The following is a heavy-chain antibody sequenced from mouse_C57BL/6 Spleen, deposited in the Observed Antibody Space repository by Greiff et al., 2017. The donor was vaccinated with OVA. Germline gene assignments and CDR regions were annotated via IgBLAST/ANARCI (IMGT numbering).Heavy chain of an antibody. CDR1: GYTFTSYW. D-gene: IGHD1-1*01. CDR3: ASITTVVAPAY. CDR2: IYPGSGST. J-gene: IGHJ3*01. V-gene: IGHV1-55*01. Sequence: VQLQQSGAELVKPGASVKMSCKASGYTFTSYWITWVKQRPGQGLEWIGDIYPGSGSTNYNEKFKSKATLTVDTSSSTAYMQLSSLTSEDSAVYYCASITTVVAPAYWGQGTLVTVSA.